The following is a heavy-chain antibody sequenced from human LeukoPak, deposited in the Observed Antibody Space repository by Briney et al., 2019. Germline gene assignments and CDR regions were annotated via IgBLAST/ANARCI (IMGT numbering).Heavy chain of an antibody. CDR2: IIPILGIA. V-gene: IGHV1-69*04. Sequence: SVKVSCKASGGTFSSYAISWVRQAPGQGLEWMGRIIPILGIANYAQKFQGRVTITADKSTSTAYMELSSLRSEDTAVYYCAREKTGNYYGSGRGAFDIWGQGTMVTVSS. CDR1: GGTFSSYA. D-gene: IGHD3-10*01. CDR3: AREKTGNYYGSGRGAFDI. J-gene: IGHJ3*02.